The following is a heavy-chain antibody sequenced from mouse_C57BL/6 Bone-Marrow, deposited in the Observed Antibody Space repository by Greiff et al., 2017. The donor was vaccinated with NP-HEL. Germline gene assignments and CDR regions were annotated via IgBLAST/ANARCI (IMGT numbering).Heavy chain of an antibody. CDR2: ISDGGSYT. Sequence: EVMLVESGGGLVKPGGSLKLSCAASGFTFSSYAMSWVRQTPEKRLEWVATISDGGSYTYYPATVKGRFTISRDNAKNNLYLQMSHLNSEDTAMYYCARDRGLRAWFAYWGQGTLVTVSA. J-gene: IGHJ3*01. V-gene: IGHV5-4*01. CDR3: ARDRGLRAWFAY. CDR1: GFTFSSYA. D-gene: IGHD2-4*01.